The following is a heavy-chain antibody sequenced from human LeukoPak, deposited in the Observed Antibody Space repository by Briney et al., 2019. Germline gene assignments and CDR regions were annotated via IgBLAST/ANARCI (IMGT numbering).Heavy chain of an antibody. CDR3: AKDWRYNWNETPFDY. D-gene: IGHD1-1*01. V-gene: IGHV3-23*01. Sequence: PGGSLRLSCAASGFTFSSYGMSWVRQAPGKGLEWVSAISGSGGSTYYADSVTGWFTISRDNSKNTLYLQMNSLRAEDTAVYYCAKDWRYNWNETPFDYWGQGTLVTVSS. CDR2: ISGSGGST. CDR1: GFTFSSYG. J-gene: IGHJ4*02.